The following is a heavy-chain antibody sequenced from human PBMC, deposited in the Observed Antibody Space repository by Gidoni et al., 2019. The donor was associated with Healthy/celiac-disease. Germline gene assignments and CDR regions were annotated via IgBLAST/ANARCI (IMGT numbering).Heavy chain of an antibody. CDR2: ISSSSSYI. J-gene: IGHJ5*02. CDR3: ASLGSSSGRFFS. CDR1: GFTFSSYS. D-gene: IGHD6-6*01. V-gene: IGHV3-21*01. Sequence: EVQLVESAGGLVKPGVSLRLSCAAPGFTFSSYSMNWVRQAPGKVLEWVSSISSSSSYIYYADSEKGRFSISRDNAKNSLYLQRNSLRAEDTAVYYCASLGSSSGRFFSWGQGTLVTVSS.